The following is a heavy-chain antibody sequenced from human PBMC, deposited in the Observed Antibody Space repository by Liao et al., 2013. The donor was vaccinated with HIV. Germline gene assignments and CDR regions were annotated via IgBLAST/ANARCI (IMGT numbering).Heavy chain of an antibody. D-gene: IGHD3-10*01. J-gene: IGHJ5*02. Sequence: QVQLQQWGAGLLKPSETLSLTCAVYGGSFSGYYWSWIRQPPGKGLEWIGEINHSGSTNYNPSLKSRVTISVDTSKNQFSLKLSSVTAADTAVYYCARAARGWFGETRNWFDPGAREPWSPSPQ. CDR3: ARAARGWFGETRNWFDP. V-gene: IGHV4-34*01. CDR2: INHSGST. CDR1: GGSFSGYY.